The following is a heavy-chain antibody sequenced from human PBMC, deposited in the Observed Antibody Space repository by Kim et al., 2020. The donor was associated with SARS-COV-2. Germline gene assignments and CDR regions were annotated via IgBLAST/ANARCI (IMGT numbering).Heavy chain of an antibody. V-gene: IGHV3-23*01. CDR3: AKANPYSSSWNFDY. Sequence: AKSVQGRFTIPKDNSKNTLYLQMNSLRAEDTAVYYCAKANPYSSSWNFDYWGQGTLVTVSS. J-gene: IGHJ4*02. D-gene: IGHD6-13*01.